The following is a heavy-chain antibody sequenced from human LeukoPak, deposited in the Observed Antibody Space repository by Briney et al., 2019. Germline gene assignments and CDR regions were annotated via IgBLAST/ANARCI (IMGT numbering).Heavy chain of an antibody. V-gene: IGHV1-2*02. CDR3: ARGDWNGDY. J-gene: IGHJ4*02. CDR1: GYTFTSYY. Sequence: EASVKVSCKASGYTFTSYYIHWVRQAPGRGLEWMGWINPTTGGTNYAQKFQGRVTMTRDTSISTAFMDLTRLRFDDTALYYCARGDWNGDYWGQGTLVTVSS. D-gene: IGHD1-1*01. CDR2: INPTTGGT.